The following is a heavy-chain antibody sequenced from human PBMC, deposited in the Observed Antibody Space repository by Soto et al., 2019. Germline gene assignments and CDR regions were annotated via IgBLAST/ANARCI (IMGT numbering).Heavy chain of an antibody. CDR2: ISGSGGST. J-gene: IGHJ3*02. V-gene: IGHV3-23*01. CDR3: AKDRGRWELERHAFDI. Sequence: GGPLRLSCAASGFTFSSYAMSWVRQAPGKGLEWVSAISGSGGSTYYADSVKGRFTISRDNTKNTLYLQMNSLRAEDTAVYYCAKDRGRWELERHAFDIWGQGTMVTVSS. CDR1: GFTFSSYA. D-gene: IGHD3-10*01.